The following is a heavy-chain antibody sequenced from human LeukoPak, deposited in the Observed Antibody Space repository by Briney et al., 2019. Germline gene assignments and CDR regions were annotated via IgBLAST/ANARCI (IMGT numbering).Heavy chain of an antibody. CDR1: GFTFTTYW. CDR3: ARDHSSGDMGY. V-gene: IGHV3-7*01. D-gene: IGHD3-22*01. J-gene: IGHJ4*02. CDR2: IDNAGSDK. Sequence: GGSLRLSCAASGFTFTTYWMSWVRQAPGKGLEWVANIDNAGSDKYYVDSVEGRFTISRDNAKNSLYLQMNSLRAEDTAVYYCARDHSSGDMGYWGQGTLVTVSS.